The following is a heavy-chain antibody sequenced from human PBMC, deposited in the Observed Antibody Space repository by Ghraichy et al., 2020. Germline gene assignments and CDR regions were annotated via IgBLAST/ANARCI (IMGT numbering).Heavy chain of an antibody. CDR2: ISSSSSYI. D-gene: IGHD6-19*01. Sequence: GGSLRLSCAASGFTFSSYSMNWVRQAPGKGLEWVSSISSSSSYIYYADSVKGRFTISRDNAKNSLYLQMNSLRAEDTAVYYCATAPGYSSVRHDYDYWGQGTLVTVSS. CDR3: ATAPGYSSVRHDYDY. CDR1: GFTFSSYS. V-gene: IGHV3-21*01. J-gene: IGHJ4*02.